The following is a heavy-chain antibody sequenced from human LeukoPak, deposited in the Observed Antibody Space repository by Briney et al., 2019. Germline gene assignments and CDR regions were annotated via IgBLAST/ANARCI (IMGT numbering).Heavy chain of an antibody. V-gene: IGHV3-23*01. J-gene: IGHJ4*02. CDR2: ISGSGGST. CDR1: GFTFSSYA. Sequence: AGASLRLSCAASGFTFSSYAMSWVRQAPGKGLEWVSAISGSGGSTYYADSVKGRFTISRDNSKNTLYLQMNSLRAEDTAVYYCAKTYYYDSSGYTHFDYWGQGTLVTVSS. CDR3: AKTYYYDSSGYTHFDY. D-gene: IGHD3-22*01.